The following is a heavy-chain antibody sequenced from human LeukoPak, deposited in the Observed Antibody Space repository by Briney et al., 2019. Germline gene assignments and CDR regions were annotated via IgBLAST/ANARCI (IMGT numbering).Heavy chain of an antibody. CDR2: INHSGST. J-gene: IGHJ6*03. CDR3: ARYYGGYYYYMDV. D-gene: IGHD4-23*01. Sequence: SETLSLTCAVYGGSFSGYYWSWIRQPPGKGLEWIGEINHSGSTNYNPSLKSRLTISVDTSKNQFSLKLSSVTAADTAVYYCARYYGGYYYYMDVWGKGTTVTVSS. V-gene: IGHV4-34*01. CDR1: GGSFSGYY.